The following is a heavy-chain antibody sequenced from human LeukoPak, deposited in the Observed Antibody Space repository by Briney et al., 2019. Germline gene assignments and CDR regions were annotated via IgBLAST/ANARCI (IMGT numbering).Heavy chain of an antibody. CDR1: GGSFSGYY. J-gene: IGHJ4*02. V-gene: IGHV4-34*01. CDR2: INHSGST. CDR3: ARGKAYDFWSGYYFFDY. D-gene: IGHD3-3*01. Sequence: AETLSLTYAVYGGSFSGYYWSWIRQPPGKGLEWIGEINHSGSTNYNPSLKSRVTISVDTSKNQFSLKLSSVTAADTAVYYCARGKAYDFWSGYYFFDYWGQGTLVTVSS.